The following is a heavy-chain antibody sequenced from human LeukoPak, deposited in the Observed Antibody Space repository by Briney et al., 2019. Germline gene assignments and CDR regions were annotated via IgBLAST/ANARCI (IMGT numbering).Heavy chain of an antibody. CDR3: AKTSLSDPSGHYYYMDV. CDR2: ISGSGGST. V-gene: IGHV3-23*01. D-gene: IGHD3-3*01. J-gene: IGHJ6*03. CDR1: GFTFSSYV. Sequence: GGSLRLSCAVSGFTFSSYVMSWVRQAPGKGLEWVSAISGSGGSTYYADSVKGRFTISRDNSQNTVSLQLNNLRIEDTALYYCAKTSLSDPSGHYYYMDVWGKGTTVTVSS.